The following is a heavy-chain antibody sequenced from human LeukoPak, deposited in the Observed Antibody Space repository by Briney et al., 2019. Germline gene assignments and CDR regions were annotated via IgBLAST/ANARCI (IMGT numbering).Heavy chain of an antibody. CDR3: TRDEGATVATCRFDH. Sequence: GGSLRLSCRASGFTFSGFWMSWVRQTPGKGLEWVGHIKEDGSATTYVDSVKGRFTMSRDNAKNSLYLHMNNLRAEDTGIYYCTRDEGATVATCRFDHWGQGTLVAVSS. V-gene: IGHV3-7*01. CDR1: GFTFSGFW. D-gene: IGHD4-17*01. J-gene: IGHJ4*02. CDR2: IKEDGSAT.